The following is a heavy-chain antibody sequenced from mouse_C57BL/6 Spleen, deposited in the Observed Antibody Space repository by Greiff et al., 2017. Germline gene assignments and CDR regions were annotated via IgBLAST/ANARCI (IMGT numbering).Heavy chain of an antibody. J-gene: IGHJ1*03. CDR1: GYAFTNYL. CDR2: INPGSGGT. Sequence: QVQLQQSGAELVRPGTSVKVSCKASGYAFTNYLIEWVKQRPGQGLEWIGVINPGSGGTNYNEKFKGKATLTADKSSSTAYMQLSSLTSEDSAVYFCARRNPSNWDAGNWYFDVWGTGTTVTVSS. CDR3: ARRNPSNWDAGNWYFDV. V-gene: IGHV1-54*01. D-gene: IGHD4-1*01.